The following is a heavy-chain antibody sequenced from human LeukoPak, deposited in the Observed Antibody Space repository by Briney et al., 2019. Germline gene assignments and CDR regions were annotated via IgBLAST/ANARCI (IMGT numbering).Heavy chain of an antibody. J-gene: IGHJ4*02. Sequence: GGSLRLSCAASGFTFSSYGMHWVRQAPGKGREWVAVISYDGSNKYYADSVKGRFTISRDNSKNTLYLQMNSLRAEDTAVYYCAKDRRYYGSGSYMDYWGQGTLVTVSS. D-gene: IGHD3-10*01. CDR2: ISYDGSNK. CDR1: GFTFSSYG. V-gene: IGHV3-30*18. CDR3: AKDRRYYGSGSYMDY.